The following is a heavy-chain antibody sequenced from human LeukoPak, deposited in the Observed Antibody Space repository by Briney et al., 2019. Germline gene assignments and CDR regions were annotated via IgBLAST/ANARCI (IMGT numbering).Heavy chain of an antibody. V-gene: IGHV4-4*07. CDR2: IYTSGST. CDR3: ARGAEYYAIWRGYAGYSDY. D-gene: IGHD3-3*01. J-gene: IGHJ4*02. CDR1: GGSISSYY. Sequence: PSETLFLTCTVSGGSISSYYWSWIRQPAGKGLEWIGRIYTSGSTNYNPSLKSRVTMSVDTSKNQFSLKLSSVTAADTAVYFCARGAEYYAIWRGYAGYSDYWGQGISVTVSS.